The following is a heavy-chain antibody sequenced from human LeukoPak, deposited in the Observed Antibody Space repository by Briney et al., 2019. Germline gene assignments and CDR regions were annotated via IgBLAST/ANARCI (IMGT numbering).Heavy chain of an antibody. CDR1: GFTVSSYS. V-gene: IGHV3-21*04. D-gene: IGHD6-13*01. CDR2: ISSSSSI. Sequence: PGGSLRLSCAASGFTVSSYSMNWVRQAPGKGLEWVSSISSSSSIYYSDSVKGRFTVSRDNAKNSLYLQMSSLTSEDTAVYYCARDQRGGRISWYSHFDFWGQGTLVTVSS. J-gene: IGHJ4*02. CDR3: ARDQRGGRISWYSHFDF.